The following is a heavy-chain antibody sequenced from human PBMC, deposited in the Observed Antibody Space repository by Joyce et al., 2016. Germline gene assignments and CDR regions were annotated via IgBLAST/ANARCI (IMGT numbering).Heavy chain of an antibody. CDR1: GFTLSGAS. CDR3: SNYDLWSGYSPSRDV. Sequence: EVQLVESGGGLVQPGGSLELSCAVSGFTLSGASVHWVRTASGKGREWGGRIRSKANGDATADAASVKGGFSISRDDSKNTAYLQMNSLKTEDTAVYYCSNYDLWSGYSPSRDVWGQGSTVTVSS. CDR2: IRSKANGDAT. D-gene: IGHD3-3*01. V-gene: IGHV3-73*02. J-gene: IGHJ6*02.